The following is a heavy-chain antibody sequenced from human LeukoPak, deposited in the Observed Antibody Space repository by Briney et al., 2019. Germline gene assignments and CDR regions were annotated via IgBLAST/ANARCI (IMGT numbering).Heavy chain of an antibody. CDR1: GFTFSSYG. CDR2: IWYDGTNK. Sequence: GGSLRISCAASGFTFSSYGIHWVRQAPGKELEWVALIWYDGTNKYYADSVKGRFTISRDNSKNTLYLQMNSLRAEDTALYHCAREITGTGYYGMDVWGQGTTVTVSS. J-gene: IGHJ6*02. V-gene: IGHV3-33*01. D-gene: IGHD1/OR15-1a*01. CDR3: AREITGTGYYGMDV.